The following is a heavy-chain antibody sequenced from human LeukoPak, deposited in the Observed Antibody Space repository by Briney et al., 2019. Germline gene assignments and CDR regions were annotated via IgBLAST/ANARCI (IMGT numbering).Heavy chain of an antibody. Sequence: SETLXLTCTISXGXXXXXXXXXGXXXXPXXXXXEXXXXXYYXGSXYYXXSLKSRVTISVDTSKNQFSLKLNSVTAADTAVXYXARLNGTYCYFDYWGXGALVTVSS. J-gene: IGHJ4*01. D-gene: IGHD1-26*01. CDR3: ARLNGTYCYFDY. V-gene: IGHV4-39*01. CDR2: XYYXGSX. CDR1: XGXXXXXXXX.